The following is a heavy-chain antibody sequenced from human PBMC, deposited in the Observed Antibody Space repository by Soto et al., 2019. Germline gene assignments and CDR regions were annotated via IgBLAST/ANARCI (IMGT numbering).Heavy chain of an antibody. CDR3: ARTYHYDRGGKTYFYDGMDV. CDR1: GGTFDNYA. Sequence: QVQLVQSGAEVKKPGSSVKVSCKASGGTFDNYAITWVRQAPGQGLEWMAGIIPMLDSANYAEKFQDRVTITADESTSTAYMEVSSLRSEDTAVYYCARTYHYDRGGKTYFYDGMDVWGQGTTVTVSS. V-gene: IGHV1-69*13. D-gene: IGHD3-22*01. J-gene: IGHJ6*02. CDR2: IIPMLDSA.